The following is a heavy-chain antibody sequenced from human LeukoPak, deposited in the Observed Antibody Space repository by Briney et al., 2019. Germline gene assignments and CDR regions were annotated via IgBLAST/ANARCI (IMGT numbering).Heavy chain of an antibody. CDR1: GFTFDDYA. CDR3: ARDLRYCSSTSCPYYYGMDV. D-gene: IGHD2-2*01. Sequence: GGSLRLFCAASGFTFDDYAMHWVRQAPGKGLEWVSGISWNSGSIGYADSVKGRFTISRDNAKNSLYLQMNSLRAEDTALYYCARDLRYCSSTSCPYYYGMDVWGQGTTVTVSS. J-gene: IGHJ6*02. V-gene: IGHV3-9*01. CDR2: ISWNSGSI.